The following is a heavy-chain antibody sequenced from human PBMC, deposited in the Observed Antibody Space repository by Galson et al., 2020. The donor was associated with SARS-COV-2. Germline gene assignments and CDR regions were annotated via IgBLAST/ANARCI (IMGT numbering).Heavy chain of an antibody. CDR1: GFAFSSYA. CDR3: ARDRVFVFMSFAFDY. J-gene: IGHJ4*02. V-gene: IGHV3-30*04. CDR2: ISYDGTNR. D-gene: IGHD3-3*01. Sequence: GGSLRLSCAASGFAFSSYAMHWVRQAPGKGLEWVAGISYDGTNRYSADSVKGRFTISRDSSKNTLSLQLNSLRTDDTAVYYCARDRVFVFMSFAFDYWGQGTLVTVSS.